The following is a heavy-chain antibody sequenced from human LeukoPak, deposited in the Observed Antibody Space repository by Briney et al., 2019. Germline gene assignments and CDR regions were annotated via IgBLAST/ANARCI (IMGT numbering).Heavy chain of an antibody. Sequence: GSLRLSCAASGFTFSSYWMNWVRQAPGKGLEWVANIKQDGSEKYYVDSVKGRFTISRDNAKNSLYLQMNSLRAEDTAVYYCARVPPSFAAAMVTDYFDYWGQGTLVTVSS. D-gene: IGHD5-18*01. J-gene: IGHJ4*02. CDR3: ARVPPSFAAAMVTDYFDY. CDR2: IKQDGSEK. CDR1: GFTFSSYW. V-gene: IGHV3-7*01.